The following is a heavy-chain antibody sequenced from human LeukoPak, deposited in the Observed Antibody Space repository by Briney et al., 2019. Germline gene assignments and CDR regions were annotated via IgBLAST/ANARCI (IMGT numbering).Heavy chain of an antibody. CDR2: INHSGST. J-gene: IGHJ4*02. V-gene: IGHV4-34*01. CDR3: ARGSSGWSPYFDY. D-gene: IGHD6-19*01. CDR1: GGSISSYY. Sequence: ASETLSLTCTVSGGSISSYYWSWIRQPPGKGLEWIGEINHSGSTNYNPSLKSRVTISVDTSKNQFSLKLSSVTAADTAVYYCARGSSGWSPYFDYWGQGTLVTVSS.